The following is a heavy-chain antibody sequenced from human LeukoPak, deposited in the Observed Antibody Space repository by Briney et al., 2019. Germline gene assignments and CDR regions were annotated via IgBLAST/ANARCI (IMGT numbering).Heavy chain of an antibody. CDR1: GFTFSSYG. Sequence: GGSLRLSCAASGFTFSSYGMHWVRQAPGKGLEWVAVISYDGSNNYYADSVKGRFSISRDNSRNTLYRQMNGLRAEDTAVYYCAKGFTGMDFWGQGSLVTVSS. D-gene: IGHD3-16*01. V-gene: IGHV3-30*18. J-gene: IGHJ4*02. CDR3: AKGFTGMDF. CDR2: ISYDGSNN.